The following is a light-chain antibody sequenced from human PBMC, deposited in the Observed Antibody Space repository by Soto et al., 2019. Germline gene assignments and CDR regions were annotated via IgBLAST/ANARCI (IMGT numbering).Light chain of an antibody. CDR1: QSVSSSY. V-gene: IGKV3-20*01. CDR2: GAS. CDR3: QQYGSSPLT. J-gene: IGKJ5*01. Sequence: EIVLTQSPDTLSLSPGERATLSCRASQSVSSSYLAWYQQKPGQAPRLLIYGASSRATGIPDRFSGRGSGTDFTLTISRLEPEDFAVYYCQQYGSSPLTFGQGTRLEIK.